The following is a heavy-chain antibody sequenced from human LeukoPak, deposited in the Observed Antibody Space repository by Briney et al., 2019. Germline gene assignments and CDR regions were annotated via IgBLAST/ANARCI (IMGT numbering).Heavy chain of an antibody. V-gene: IGHV3-48*01. J-gene: IGHJ4*02. CDR2: ISSSSSAR. CDR3: ARMSGSRLPGY. Sequence: GGSLRLSCAASGFTFSSHSMNWVRQAPGKGLEWVSYISSSSSARYYADSVKGRFTIPRDDARNSLYLQMNSLRAEDTAVYYCARMSGSRLPGYWGQGTLVTVSS. D-gene: IGHD3-3*01. CDR1: GFTFSSHS.